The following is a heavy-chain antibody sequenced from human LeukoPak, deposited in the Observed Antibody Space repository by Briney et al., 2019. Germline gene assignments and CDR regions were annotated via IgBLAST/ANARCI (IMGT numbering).Heavy chain of an antibody. J-gene: IGHJ6*03. V-gene: IGHV4-38-2*02. CDR3: ARARLGAPEGYYYYYMDV. CDR2: MYHSGST. CDR1: GYSISSAYY. Sequence: SETLSLTCSVSGYSISSAYYWGWIRQPPGKGLEWIGTMYHSGSTNYNPSLKSRVTISVDTSKNQFSLKLSSVTAADTAVYYCARARLGAPEGYYYYYMDVWGKGTTVTISS. D-gene: IGHD1-26*01.